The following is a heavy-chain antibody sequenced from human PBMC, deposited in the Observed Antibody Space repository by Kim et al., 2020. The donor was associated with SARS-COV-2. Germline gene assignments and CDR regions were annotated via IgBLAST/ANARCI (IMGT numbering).Heavy chain of an antibody. CDR1: GFTFDDYA. J-gene: IGHJ6*02. CDR3: AKEFLRTSYGDYDYYYYGMDV. V-gene: IGHV3-9*01. Sequence: GGSLRLSCAASGFTFDDYAMHWVRQAPGKGLEWVSGISWNSGSIGYADSVKGRFTISRDNAKNSLYLQMNSLRAEDTALYYCAKEFLRTSYGDYDYYYYGMDVWGQGTTVTVSS. CDR2: ISWNSGSI. D-gene: IGHD4-17*01.